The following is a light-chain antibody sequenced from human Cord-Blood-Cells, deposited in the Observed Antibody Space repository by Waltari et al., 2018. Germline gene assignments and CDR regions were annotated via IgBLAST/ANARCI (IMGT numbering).Light chain of an antibody. CDR1: SSEDGGSSY. CDR2: DVS. Sequence: QSALSQPRPVSGSTGQAVTITCTGTSSEDGGSSYVAWFQLHPGKAPKLMMNDVSKRPSGVPDRYSGSKAGSTASLTISGLQAEDEADYYCCSYAGSYTYVVGTGTKVTVL. CDR3: CSYAGSYTYV. V-gene: IGLV2-11*01. J-gene: IGLJ1*01.